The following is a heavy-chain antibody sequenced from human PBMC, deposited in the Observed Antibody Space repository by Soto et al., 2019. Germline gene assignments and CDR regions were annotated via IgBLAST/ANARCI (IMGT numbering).Heavy chain of an antibody. V-gene: IGHV3-23*01. CDR1: GFTFSSFA. D-gene: IGHD6-19*01. CDR3: SKDAPWLVRNFEY. J-gene: IGHJ4*02. Sequence: EVQLLESGGALVQPGGSLRLSCAASGFTFSSFAMYWVRQAPGKGLQWLSLISNSGCLTYYADSVKGRFTISRDNSKNTLYLQMKSLRADDTEVYFGSKDAPWLVRNFEYWGQGTQVTVSS. CDR2: ISNSGCLT.